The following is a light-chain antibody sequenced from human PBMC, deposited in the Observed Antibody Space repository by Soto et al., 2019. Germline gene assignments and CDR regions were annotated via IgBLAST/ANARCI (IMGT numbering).Light chain of an antibody. V-gene: IGLV2-14*01. CDR1: SSDVGGYNY. CDR3: SSYTGSSTDG. Sequence: QSVLTQPASVPGSPGQSITISCTGTSSDVGGYNYVSWYQQYPGKAPKLMIYDVSNRPSGVSNRFSGSKSGNTASLTISGLQAEDESDYYCSSYTGSSTDGFGTGTKVTV. CDR2: DVS. J-gene: IGLJ1*01.